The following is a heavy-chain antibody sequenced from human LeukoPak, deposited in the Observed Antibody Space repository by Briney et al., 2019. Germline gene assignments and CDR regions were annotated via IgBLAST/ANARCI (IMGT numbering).Heavy chain of an antibody. Sequence: SETLSLTCAVSGYSISSGYYWGWIRQPPGKGLEWIGSIYHSGSTYYNPSLKSRVTISIDKSKNQFSLSLSSVTAADTAMYYCARRVSSGYYYFDYWGQGTLVTVSS. CDR1: GYSISSGYY. D-gene: IGHD3-22*01. V-gene: IGHV4-38-2*01. CDR2: IYHSGST. J-gene: IGHJ4*02. CDR3: ARRVSSGYYYFDY.